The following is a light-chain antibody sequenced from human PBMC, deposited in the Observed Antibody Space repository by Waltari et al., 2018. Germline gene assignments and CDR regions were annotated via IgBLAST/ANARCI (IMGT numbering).Light chain of an antibody. V-gene: IGKV1-5*01. J-gene: IGKJ2*01. CDR2: AAS. CDR1: QSISSW. CDR3: QEYNTYSHT. Sequence: DIQMTQSPSTLSVSVGDRVTITCPASQSISSWLAWYQQKPGKAPQLLISAASSLESGVPSRFSGSGSGTEFTLTISSLQPDDFATYYCQEYNTYSHTFGQGTKLEIK.